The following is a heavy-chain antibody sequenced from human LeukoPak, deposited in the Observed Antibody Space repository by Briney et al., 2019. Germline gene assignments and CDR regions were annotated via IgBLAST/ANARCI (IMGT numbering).Heavy chain of an antibody. V-gene: IGHV3-23*01. Sequence: PGGSLRLSCAASGFTFRTYTMSWVRQPPGKGLEWVSCITGSGETTSYLDSVKGRFTISRDNSKNTLYLHMNSLRAEDTAVYYCAKHVNYYYDAMDVWGQGTTVTVSS. J-gene: IGHJ6*02. CDR3: AKHVNYYYDAMDV. CDR2: ITGSGETT. CDR1: GFTFRTYT.